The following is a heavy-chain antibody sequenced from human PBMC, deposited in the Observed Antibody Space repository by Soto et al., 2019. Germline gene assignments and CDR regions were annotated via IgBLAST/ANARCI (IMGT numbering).Heavy chain of an antibody. Sequence: SETLSLTCIVSGGSVSSDSSYWSCIRQPPGKGLEWIGYIYYTGNTDSNPSLKSRVTISVDTSKNQFSLKLRSVTAADAAVYFCARGGYCSGSSCPGYYYYYYGMDVWGLGTTVTVSS. J-gene: IGHJ6*02. V-gene: IGHV4-61*01. D-gene: IGHD2-15*01. CDR3: ARGGYCSGSSCPGYYYYYYGMDV. CDR2: IYYTGNT. CDR1: GGSVSSDSSY.